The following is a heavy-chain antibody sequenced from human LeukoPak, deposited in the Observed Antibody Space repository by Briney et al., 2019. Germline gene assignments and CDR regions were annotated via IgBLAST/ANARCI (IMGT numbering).Heavy chain of an antibody. CDR3: ARDQGNAPPSGYYFY. CDR2: INPSGGST. D-gene: IGHD3-22*01. Sequence: ASVKVSCKASGYTFTSYYMHWVRQAPGQGLEWMGIINPSGGSTSYAQKFQGRVTMTRDTSTSTVYTELSSLRSEDTAVYYCARDQGNAPPSGYYFYWGQGTLVTVSS. CDR1: GYTFTSYY. V-gene: IGHV1-46*01. J-gene: IGHJ4*02.